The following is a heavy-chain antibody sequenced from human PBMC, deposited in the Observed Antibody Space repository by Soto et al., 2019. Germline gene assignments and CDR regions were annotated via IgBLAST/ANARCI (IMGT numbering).Heavy chain of an antibody. CDR1: GGSITSYY. CDR3: ARRWSGTDY. V-gene: IGHV4-59*01. D-gene: IGHD3-10*01. J-gene: IGHJ4*01. CDR2: IHNSGST. Sequence: AETLSLTCTVSGGSITSYYWSWIRQPPGKGLEWIGYIHNSGSTSYNPSLQSRVTISADVSKNQFSLDLRSVTAADTAVYYCARRWSGTDYWGHGTVVTVSS.